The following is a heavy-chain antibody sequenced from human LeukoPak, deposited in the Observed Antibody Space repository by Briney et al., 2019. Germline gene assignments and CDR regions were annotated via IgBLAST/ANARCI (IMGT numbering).Heavy chain of an antibody. Sequence: GGSLRLSCAASGFTVSTNYMNWVRQAPGKGLEWVSILYSGSDTYYVDSVKGRFTISRDSSKNILSLQMNNLRAEDTAVYYCARVGDHFHWYLDLWGRGTLVTVSS. CDR2: LYSGSDT. V-gene: IGHV3-53*01. J-gene: IGHJ2*01. CDR3: ARVGDHFHWYLDL. D-gene: IGHD3-10*01. CDR1: GFTVSTNY.